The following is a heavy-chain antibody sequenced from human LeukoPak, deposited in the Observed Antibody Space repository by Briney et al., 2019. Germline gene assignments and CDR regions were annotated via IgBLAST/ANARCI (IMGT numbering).Heavy chain of an antibody. J-gene: IGHJ4*02. CDR2: ITCSGRSK. D-gene: IGHD4-17*01. CDR3: SKDVRDYPSALPDY. Sequence: GGSLRLSCAASGFTFSSYAMRWVRQAPGKGLEWVAAITCSGRSKYYADSVKGRFTISRDKSKNTLYLQMNSLRAEDTAVYYFSKDVRDYPSALPDYSGEGTL. CDR1: GFTFSSYA. V-gene: IGHV3-23*01.